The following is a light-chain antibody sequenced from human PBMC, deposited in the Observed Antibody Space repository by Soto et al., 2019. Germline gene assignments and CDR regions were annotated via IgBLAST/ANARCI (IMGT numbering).Light chain of an antibody. CDR1: QSISNW. CDR2: KAS. CDR3: QQYNSFSPWT. Sequence: DIQMTQSPSTLSASVGDRVTITCRASQSISNWLAWYQQKPGKAPKLLIYKASSLESGVPSRFSGSGSGTEFTLTISSLQPDDFATYYCQQYNSFSPWTFGQGTKVAIK. V-gene: IGKV1-5*03. J-gene: IGKJ1*01.